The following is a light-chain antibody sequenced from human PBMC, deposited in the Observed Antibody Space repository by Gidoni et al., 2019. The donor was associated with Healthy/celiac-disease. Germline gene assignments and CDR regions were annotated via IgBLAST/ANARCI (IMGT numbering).Light chain of an antibody. V-gene: IGLV2-11*01. CDR1: SSDVGGYND. Sequence: QSALTQPRSVSGSPGQSVTISCTGTSSDVGGYNDVSWYKQHPGKAPKRMIYDVSKRPSWVPDRFSGSKSGNTASLTISGLQAEDEADYYCCSYAGSYTYVFGTGTKVTVL. CDR3: CSYAGSYTYV. CDR2: DVS. J-gene: IGLJ1*01.